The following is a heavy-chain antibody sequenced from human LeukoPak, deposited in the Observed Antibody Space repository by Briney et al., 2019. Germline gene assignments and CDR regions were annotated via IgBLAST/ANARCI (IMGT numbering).Heavy chain of an antibody. CDR3: ATVWGGLELFDY. CDR2: FDPEDGET. CDR1: GYTLTELS. V-gene: IGHV1-24*01. J-gene: IGHJ4*02. Sequence: ASVKVSCKVSGYTLTELSMHWVRQAPGKGLEWMGGFDPEDGETIYAQKFQGRVTMTEDTSTDTAYMELSSLRSEDTAVYYCATVWGGLELFDYWGQGTLVTVSS. D-gene: IGHD3-16*01.